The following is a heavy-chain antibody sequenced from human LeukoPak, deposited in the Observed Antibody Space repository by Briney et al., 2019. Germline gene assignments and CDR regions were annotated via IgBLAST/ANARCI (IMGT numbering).Heavy chain of an antibody. J-gene: IGHJ4*02. CDR3: ARGGAVVVDY. CDR1: GFTFSSYS. Sequence: PGGSLRLSCAASGFTFSSYSMNWVRQAPGKGLEWVSSISSSSSYIYYADSVKGRFTISRDNAKNSLYLQMNSLRAEDTAMYYCARGGAVVVDYWGQGTLVTVSS. CDR2: ISSSSSYI. D-gene: IGHD2-15*01. V-gene: IGHV3-21*01.